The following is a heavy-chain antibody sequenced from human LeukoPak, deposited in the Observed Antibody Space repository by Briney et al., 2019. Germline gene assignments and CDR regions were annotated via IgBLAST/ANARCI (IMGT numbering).Heavy chain of an antibody. J-gene: IGHJ4*02. V-gene: IGHV6-1*01. CDR3: AFGGETWSLDY. D-gene: IGHD4-23*01. CDR1: GDSVSRIHYA. Sequence: SQTLSLTCTISGDSVSRIHYAGNWLTQSPSRGLEWLGRTYYRSRWYSDYAVSVRGRITVNADPSRNQFSLHLYSLTPEDTAVYYCAFGGETWSLDYWGQGILVTVSS. CDR2: TYYRSRWYS.